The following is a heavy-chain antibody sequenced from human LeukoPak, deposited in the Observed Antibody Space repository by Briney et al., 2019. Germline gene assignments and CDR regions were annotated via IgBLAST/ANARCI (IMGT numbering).Heavy chain of an antibody. Sequence: GGSLRLSCAASGFTFSSYGMHWVRQAPGKGLEWVAVIWYDGSNKYYADSVKGRFTISRDNSKNTLYLQMNSLRAEDTAVYYCARDSVVRGVITNYYYYGMDVWGQGTTVTASS. CDR2: IWYDGSNK. V-gene: IGHV3-33*01. CDR3: ARDSVVRGVITNYYYYGMDV. CDR1: GFTFSSYG. D-gene: IGHD3-10*01. J-gene: IGHJ6*02.